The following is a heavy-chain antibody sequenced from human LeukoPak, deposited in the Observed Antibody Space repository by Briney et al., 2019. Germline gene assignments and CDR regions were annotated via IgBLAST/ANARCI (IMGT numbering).Heavy chain of an antibody. CDR1: GFTFSSYG. Sequence: PGGSLRLSCAASGFTFSSYGMHWVRQAPGKGLEWVAVISYDGSNKYYADSVKGRFTISRDNSKNTLYLQMNSLRAEDTAVYYCAKDGVLVPPSSLGSIAAAGEFDYWGQGTLVTVSS. J-gene: IGHJ4*02. V-gene: IGHV3-30*18. CDR2: ISYDGSNK. CDR3: AKDGVLVPPSSLGSIAAAGEFDY. D-gene: IGHD6-13*01.